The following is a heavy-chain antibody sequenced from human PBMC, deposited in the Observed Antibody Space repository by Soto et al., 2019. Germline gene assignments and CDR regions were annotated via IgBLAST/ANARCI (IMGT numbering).Heavy chain of an antibody. CDR1: GYTLTGFY. V-gene: IGHV1-2*02. J-gene: IGHJ5*02. CDR3: ARDQDCFDP. Sequence: GASVKVSCKASGYTLTGFYMHWVRQAPGQGLEWMGWINPNSGGTNYAQKFQGRVTMTRDTSISTAYMELSRLTSDDTAVYYCARDQDCFDPWGQGTLVTVSS. CDR2: INPNSGGT.